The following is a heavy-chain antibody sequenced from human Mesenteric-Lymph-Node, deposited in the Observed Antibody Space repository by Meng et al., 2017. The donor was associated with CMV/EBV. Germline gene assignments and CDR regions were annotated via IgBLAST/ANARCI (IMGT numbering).Heavy chain of an antibody. CDR2: ISSSSSYI. J-gene: IGHJ4*02. Sequence: GESLKISCAASGFTFSSYSMNWVRQAPGKGLEWVSSISSSSSYIYYADSVKGRFTISRDNAKNSLYLQMNSLRAEDTAVYYCARDFRGYYSVFDYWGQGTLVTVSS. CDR1: GFTFSSYS. V-gene: IGHV3-21*01. D-gene: IGHD3-22*01. CDR3: ARDFRGYYSVFDY.